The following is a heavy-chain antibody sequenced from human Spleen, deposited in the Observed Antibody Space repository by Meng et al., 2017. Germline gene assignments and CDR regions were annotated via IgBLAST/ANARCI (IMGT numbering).Heavy chain of an antibody. V-gene: IGHV4-34*01. CDR1: VGSFSYYY. Sequence: VLRKPWGAGLFEPSAYLSLLCVVSVGSFSYYYWSWIRQPRGKGLERSGEINNSGSTNYNPSLESRATISVDTSQNNLSLKLSSVTAADSAVYYCARGPTTMAHDFDYWGQGTLVTVSS. CDR2: INNSGST. J-gene: IGHJ4*02. D-gene: IGHD4-11*01. CDR3: ARGPTTMAHDFDY.